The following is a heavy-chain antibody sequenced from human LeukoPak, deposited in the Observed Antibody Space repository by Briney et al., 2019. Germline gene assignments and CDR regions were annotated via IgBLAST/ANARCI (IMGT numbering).Heavy chain of an antibody. CDR1: GFTFSRYT. V-gene: IGHV3-21*01. D-gene: IGHD3-10*01. Sequence: GGSLRLSCAASGFTFSRYTMNWVRQAPGKGLEWVSSISTSSIYIYYADSVKGRFTISRDNAKHSLYLQMNSLRAEDTAVYYCASDNYYGSGSYYKPMGTSYYFDYWGQGTLVTVSS. J-gene: IGHJ4*02. CDR2: ISTSSIYI. CDR3: ASDNYYGSGSYYKPMGTSYYFDY.